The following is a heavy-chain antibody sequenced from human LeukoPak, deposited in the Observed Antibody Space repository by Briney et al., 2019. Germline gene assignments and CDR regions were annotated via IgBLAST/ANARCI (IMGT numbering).Heavy chain of an antibody. CDR1: GASISTWC. CDR2: IYTSGST. CDR3: ARVRGSYFDY. Sequence: SETLSLTCSVSGASISTWCWGWIRQPAGKGLEWIGRIYTSGSTDYNPSLKSRVTMSMDTSKNQFSLNLSSVTAADAAMYYCARVRGSYFDYWGQGILVTVSS. D-gene: IGHD3-10*01. V-gene: IGHV4-4*07. J-gene: IGHJ4*02.